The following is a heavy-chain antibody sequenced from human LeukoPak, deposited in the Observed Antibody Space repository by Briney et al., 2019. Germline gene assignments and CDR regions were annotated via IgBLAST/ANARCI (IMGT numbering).Heavy chain of an antibody. D-gene: IGHD5-24*01. CDR1: GFTFSDYY. Sequence: KPGGSLRLSCAASGFTFSDYYMSWIRQAPGKGLEWVSYISSSGSTIYYADSVKGRFTISRDNAKNSLYLQMNSLRAEDTAVYYCARGERAEMATIVAFDYWGQGTLVTVSS. J-gene: IGHJ4*02. V-gene: IGHV3-11*04. CDR2: ISSSGSTI. CDR3: ARGERAEMATIVAFDY.